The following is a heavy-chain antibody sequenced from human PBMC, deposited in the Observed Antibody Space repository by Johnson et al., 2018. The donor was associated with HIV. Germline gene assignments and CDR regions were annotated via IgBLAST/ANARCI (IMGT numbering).Heavy chain of an antibody. Sequence: VQLVESGGGLVQPGGSLRLSCVVSGFNVSSNYMSWVRQAPGKGLEWVSVIYKGGSVYYVDSVKGRFIISRDNSKNTVFLHMNSLRAEDTAVYYCAREWGEVAFDIWGQGTMVTVSS. CDR1: GFNVSSNY. V-gene: IGHV3-66*01. D-gene: IGHD3-16*01. CDR2: IYKGGSV. CDR3: AREWGEVAFDI. J-gene: IGHJ3*02.